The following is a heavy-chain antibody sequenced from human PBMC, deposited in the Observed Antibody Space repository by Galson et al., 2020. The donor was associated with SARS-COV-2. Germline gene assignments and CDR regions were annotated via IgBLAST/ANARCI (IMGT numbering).Heavy chain of an antibody. CDR3: AREVMITVGGVIVMPSYFDY. CDR2: IYYSGST. Sequence: ETSETLSLTCTVSGGSISSYYWSWIRQPPGKGLEWIGYIYYSGSTNYNPSLKSRVTISVDTSKNQFSLKLSSVTAADTAVYYCAREVMITVGGVIVMPSYFDYWGQGTLVTVSS. D-gene: IGHD3-16*02. CDR1: GGSISSYY. J-gene: IGHJ4*02. V-gene: IGHV4-59*01.